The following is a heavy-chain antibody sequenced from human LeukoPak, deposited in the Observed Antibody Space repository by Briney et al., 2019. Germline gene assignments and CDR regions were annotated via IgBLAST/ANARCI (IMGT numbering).Heavy chain of an antibody. J-gene: IGHJ3*02. Sequence: KAGGSLRLSCAASGFTFSTYNMNWVRQAPGKGLEWVSSITSSSSYIYYADSVKGRFTISRDNAKNSLYLQMNSLRAEDTAVYYCARDSGVYSNYGELGAFDIWGQGTMVTVSS. CDR1: GFTFSTYN. CDR2: ITSSSSYI. V-gene: IGHV3-21*01. D-gene: IGHD4-11*01. CDR3: ARDSGVYSNYGELGAFDI.